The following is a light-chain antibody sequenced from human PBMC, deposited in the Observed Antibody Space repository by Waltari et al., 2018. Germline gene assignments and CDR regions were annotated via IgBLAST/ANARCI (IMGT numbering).Light chain of an antibody. CDR2: KDS. CDR3: YSAADNNPWV. Sequence: SYELTQPPSVSVSPGQTARITCSGDVLAKKYVRWFQQKPGQAPVLLIYKDSQRPSGIPERFSGSSSGTTVTLTISGAQVEDEADYYCYSAADNNPWVFGGGTKLTVL. CDR1: VLAKKY. J-gene: IGLJ3*02. V-gene: IGLV3-27*01.